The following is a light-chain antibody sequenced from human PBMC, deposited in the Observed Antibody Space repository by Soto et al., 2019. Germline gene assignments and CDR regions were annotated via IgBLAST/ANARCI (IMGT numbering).Light chain of an antibody. V-gene: IGLV1-51*02. CDR3: GTWDNSLSAGV. CDR1: TSDIGNNY. CDR2: ENN. J-gene: IGLJ3*02. Sequence: QSVLTQPPSVSAAPGQKVTISCSGSTSDIGNNYVFWYQQLPATTPKLLIYENNKRASGSPDRFSGSKSGTSATLGITGLQPGDEADYYCGTWDNSLSAGVFGGGTKLTVL.